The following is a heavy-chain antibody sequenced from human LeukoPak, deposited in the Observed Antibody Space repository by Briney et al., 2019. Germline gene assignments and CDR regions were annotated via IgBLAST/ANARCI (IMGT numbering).Heavy chain of an antibody. J-gene: IGHJ4*02. Sequence: GGSLRLSCAASGLTFGSSWMTWVRQRPDKGLGWVASIKQDGSAEYYVDSVRGRFTISRDNAKNSVYLQMNSLRAEDTAVYYCGRDRGPNCLDYWGQGTLVTVSS. CDR1: GLTFGSSW. V-gene: IGHV3-7*01. CDR3: GRDRGPNCLDY. D-gene: IGHD1-1*01. CDR2: IKQDGSAE.